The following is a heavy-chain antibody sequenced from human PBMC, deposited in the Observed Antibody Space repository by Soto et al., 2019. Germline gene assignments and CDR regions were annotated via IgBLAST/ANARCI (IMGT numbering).Heavy chain of an antibody. Sequence: GESLKISCKGSGYGFTSYWIGWVRQMPGKGLEWMGIIYPGDSDTRYSPSFQGQVTISADKSISTAYLQWSSLKASDTAMYYCARHGPGCSSTSCYAYYYYYYMDVWGKGTTVTVSS. J-gene: IGHJ6*03. D-gene: IGHD2-2*01. CDR2: IYPGDSDT. V-gene: IGHV5-51*01. CDR1: GYGFTSYW. CDR3: ARHGPGCSSTSCYAYYYYYYMDV.